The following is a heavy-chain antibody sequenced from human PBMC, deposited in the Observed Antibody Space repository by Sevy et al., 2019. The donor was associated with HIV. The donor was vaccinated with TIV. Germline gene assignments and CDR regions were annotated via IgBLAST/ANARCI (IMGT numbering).Heavy chain of an antibody. V-gene: IGHV5-51*01. D-gene: IGHD6-19*01. CDR1: GYSFTSYW. CDR3: ARDRKLSSGWCDY. Sequence: GGSLRLSCKGSGYSFTSYWIGWVRQMPGKGLEWMGIIYPGDSDTRYSPSFQGKVTISADKSISTAYLQWSSLKASDTAMYYCARDRKLSSGWCDYWGQGTLVTVSS. J-gene: IGHJ4*02. CDR2: IYPGDSDT.